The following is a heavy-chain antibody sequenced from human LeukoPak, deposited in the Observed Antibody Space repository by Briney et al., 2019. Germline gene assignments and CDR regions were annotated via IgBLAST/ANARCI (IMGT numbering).Heavy chain of an antibody. V-gene: IGHV4-59*11. CDR1: GASIRSHY. CDR2: IYYSGST. J-gene: IGHJ4*02. D-gene: IGHD1-26*01. Sequence: SETLSLTCTVSGASIRSHYWSWIRQPPGKGLEWIGYIYYSGSTNYNPSLKSRVTISVDTSKNRFSLKLSPVTAADTAVYYCARNHGGSYYYFDYWGQGTLVTVSS. CDR3: ARNHGGSYYYFDY.